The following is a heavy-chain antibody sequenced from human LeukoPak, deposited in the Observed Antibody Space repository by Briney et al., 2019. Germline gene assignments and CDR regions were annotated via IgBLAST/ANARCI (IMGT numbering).Heavy chain of an antibody. D-gene: IGHD6-19*01. CDR1: GGSISSSSYY. CDR3: ARLSPYSSGWYGEYYFDY. J-gene: IGHJ4*02. Sequence: SETLSLTCTVSGGSISSSSYYWDWIRQPPGKGLEWIGSIYYSGITYYNPSLKSRVTISVDTSKNQFSLKLSSVTAADTAVYYCARLSPYSSGWYGEYYFDYWGQGTLVTVSS. V-gene: IGHV4-39*01. CDR2: IYYSGIT.